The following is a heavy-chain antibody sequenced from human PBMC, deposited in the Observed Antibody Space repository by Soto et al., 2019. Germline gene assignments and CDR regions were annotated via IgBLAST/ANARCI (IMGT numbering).Heavy chain of an antibody. Sequence: GGSLRLSCAASGFTFSSYGMHWVRQAPGKGLEWVAVIWYDGSNKYYADSVKGRFTISRDNSKNTLYLQMNSLRAEDTAVYYCARDAQEIAAAVHDGFYFDYGGQGTLVTVSS. CDR1: GFTFSSYG. J-gene: IGHJ4*02. V-gene: IGHV3-33*01. CDR3: ARDAQEIAAAVHDGFYFDY. D-gene: IGHD6-13*01. CDR2: IWYDGSNK.